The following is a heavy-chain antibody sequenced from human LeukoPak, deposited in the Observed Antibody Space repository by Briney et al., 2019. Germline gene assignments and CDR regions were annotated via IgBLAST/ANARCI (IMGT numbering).Heavy chain of an antibody. CDR3: AKDKRGYCSGGSCYTNFQH. J-gene: IGHJ1*01. D-gene: IGHD2-15*01. CDR1: GFTFSSYG. CDR2: ISYDGSNK. V-gene: IGHV3-30*18. Sequence: GGSLRLSCAASGFTFSSYGMHWVRQAPGKGLEWVAVISYDGSNKYYADSVKGRFTISRDNSKNTLYLQMNSLRAEDTAAYYCAKDKRGYCSGGSCYTNFQHWGQGTLVIVSS.